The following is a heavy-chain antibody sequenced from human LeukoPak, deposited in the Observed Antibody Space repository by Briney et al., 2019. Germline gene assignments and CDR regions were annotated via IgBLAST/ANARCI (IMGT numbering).Heavy chain of an antibody. D-gene: IGHD6-19*01. CDR2: ISSSSSYI. CDR3: ARDSSGWYGDAFDI. CDR1: GFTFSSYS. V-gene: IGHV3-21*01. J-gene: IGHJ3*02. Sequence: PGGSLRLSCAASGFTFSSYSMNWVRQAPGKGLEWVSSISSSSSYIYYADSVKGRFTISRDNAKSSLYLQMNSLRAEDTAVYYCARDSSGWYGDAFDIWGQGTMVTVSS.